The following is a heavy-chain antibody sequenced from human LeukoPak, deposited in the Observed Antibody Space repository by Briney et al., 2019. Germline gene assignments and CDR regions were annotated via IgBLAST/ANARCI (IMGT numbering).Heavy chain of an antibody. CDR1: GYIFTSYW. CDR3: ARRSSMVRGATNNWFDH. J-gene: IGHJ5*02. Sequence: GASLQISCKGSGYIFTSYWIGWVRQLPGKGLEWMGIIYPGDSDTRYSPSFQGQVTISADKSISTAYLQWSSLKASDTAMYYCARRSSMVRGATNNWFDHWGQGTLVTVSS. CDR2: IYPGDSDT. V-gene: IGHV5-51*01. D-gene: IGHD3-10*01.